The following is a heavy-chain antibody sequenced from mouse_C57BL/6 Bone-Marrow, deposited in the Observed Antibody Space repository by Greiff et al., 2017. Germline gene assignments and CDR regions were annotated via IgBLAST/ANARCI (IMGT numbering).Heavy chain of an antibody. Sequence: VKLMESGAELVRPGTSVKMSCKASGYTFTNYWIGWAKQRPGHGLEWIGDIYPGGGYTNYNEKFKGKATLTADKSSSTAYMQFSSLTSEDSAIYYCARGGLYPGYFDVWGTGTTVTVSS. D-gene: IGHD2-1*01. CDR2: IYPGGGYT. CDR3: ARGGLYPGYFDV. CDR1: GYTFTNYW. J-gene: IGHJ1*03. V-gene: IGHV1-63*01.